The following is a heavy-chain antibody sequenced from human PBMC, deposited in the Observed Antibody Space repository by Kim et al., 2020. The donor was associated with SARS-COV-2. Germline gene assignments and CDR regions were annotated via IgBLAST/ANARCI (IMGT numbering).Heavy chain of an antibody. J-gene: IGHJ4*02. Sequence: YCNPSLKSRVTISVDTSKNQFSLKLSSVTAADTAVYYCARGRIAVAGIDYWGQGTLVTVSS. V-gene: IGHV4-31*02. D-gene: IGHD6-19*01. CDR3: ARGRIAVAGIDY.